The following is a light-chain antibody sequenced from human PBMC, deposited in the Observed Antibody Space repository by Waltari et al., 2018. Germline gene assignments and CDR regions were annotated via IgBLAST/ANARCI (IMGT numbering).Light chain of an antibody. CDR3: AAWDDSLNVV. V-gene: IGLV1-44*01. CDR1: SPNIGSNT. Sequence: QSVLTQPPSASGTPGQRVTISCSGSSPNIGSNTVNWYQQLPGTAPKLLIYSNNQRPSGVPDRFSSSKSGTSASLAISGLQSEDEADYYCAAWDDSLNVVFGGGTKLSVL. CDR2: SNN. J-gene: IGLJ2*01.